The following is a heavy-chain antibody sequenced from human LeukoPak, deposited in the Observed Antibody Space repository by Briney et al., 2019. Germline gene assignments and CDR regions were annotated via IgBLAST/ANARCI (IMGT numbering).Heavy chain of an antibody. CDR1: GYTFTDYY. J-gene: IGHJ3*02. V-gene: IGHV1-2*02. D-gene: IGHD3-22*01. CDR2: INANSGGT. Sequence: RASVKVSCKASGYTFTDYYMHWVRQAPGQGLEWMGWINANSGGTNYAQKFQGRVTMTRDTSISTAYMELSRLRSDDTAVYYCASKWVTYYYNSSYYHCPTDVFDIWGQGTMVTVSS. CDR3: ASKWVTYYYNSSYYHCPTDVFDI.